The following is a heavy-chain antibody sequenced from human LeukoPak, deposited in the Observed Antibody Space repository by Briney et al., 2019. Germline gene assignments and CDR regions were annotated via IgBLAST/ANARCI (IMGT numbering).Heavy chain of an antibody. CDR2: INHSGST. V-gene: IGHV4-34*01. CDR1: GGSFSGYY. J-gene: IGHJ6*03. D-gene: IGHD6-6*01. CDR3: ARGGLAARPRGLGYYYYYYMDV. Sequence: SETLSLTCAVYGGSFSGYYWSWIRQPPGKGLEWIGEINHSGSTNYNPSLKSRVTISVDTSKNQFSLKLSSVTAADTAVYYCARGGLAARPRGLGYYYYYYMDVWGKGTTVTVSS.